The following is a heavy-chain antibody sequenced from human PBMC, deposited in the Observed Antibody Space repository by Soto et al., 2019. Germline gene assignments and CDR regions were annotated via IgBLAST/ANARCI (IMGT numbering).Heavy chain of an antibody. CDR1: GGSISSYC. CDR2: IYYSGST. J-gene: IGHJ4*02. CDR3: ARVRVRGSSFDY. Sequence: SETLSLTCTVSGGSISSYCWSWIRQPPGKGLEWIGYIYYSGSTNYNPSLKSRVTISVDTSKNQFSLKLSSVTAADTAVYYCARVRVRGSSFDYWGQGTLVTVSS. D-gene: IGHD3-10*01. V-gene: IGHV4-59*01.